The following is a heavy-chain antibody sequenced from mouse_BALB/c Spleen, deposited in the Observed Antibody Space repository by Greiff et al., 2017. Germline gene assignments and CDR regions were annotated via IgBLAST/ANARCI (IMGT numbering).Heavy chain of an antibody. CDR3: ARGQDGYYTFAY. V-gene: IGHV5-6-5*01. CDR2: ISSGGST. CDR1: GFTFSSYA. J-gene: IGHJ3*01. D-gene: IGHD2-3*01. Sequence: EVKLMESGGGLVKPGGSLKLSCAASGFTFSSYAMSWVRQTPEKRLEWVASISSGGSTYYPDSVKGRFTISRDNARNILYLQMSSLRSEDTAMYYCARGQDGYYTFAYWGQGTLVTVSA.